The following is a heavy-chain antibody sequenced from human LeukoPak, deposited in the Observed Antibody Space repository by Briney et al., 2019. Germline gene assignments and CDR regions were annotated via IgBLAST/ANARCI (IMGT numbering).Heavy chain of an antibody. CDR3: ARGYYGDPSQVYYFDY. J-gene: IGHJ4*02. D-gene: IGHD4-17*01. CDR1: GFTFSSYS. Sequence: GGSLRLSCAASGFTFSSYSVNWVRQAPGKGLEWVSSISSSSSYIYYADSVKGRFTISRDNAKNSLYLQMNSLRAEDTAVYYCARGYYGDPSQVYYFDYWGQGTLVTVSS. V-gene: IGHV3-21*01. CDR2: ISSSSSYI.